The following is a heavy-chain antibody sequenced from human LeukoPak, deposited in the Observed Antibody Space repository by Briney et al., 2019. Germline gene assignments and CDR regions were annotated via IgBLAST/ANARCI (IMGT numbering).Heavy chain of an antibody. CDR3: ARAAGYNHHYYYGMDV. CDR2: IYHSGST. Sequence: SETLSLTCTVSGGSISSYYWSWIRQPPGKGLEWIGYIYHSGSTYYNPSLKSRVTISVDTSKNQFSLKLSSVTAADTAVYYCARAAGYNHHYYYGMDVWGQGTTVTVSS. CDR1: GGSISSYY. J-gene: IGHJ6*02. V-gene: IGHV4-4*09. D-gene: IGHD5-24*01.